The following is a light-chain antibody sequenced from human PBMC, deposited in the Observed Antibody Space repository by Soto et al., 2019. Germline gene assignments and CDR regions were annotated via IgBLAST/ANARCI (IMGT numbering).Light chain of an antibody. J-gene: IGKJ2*01. V-gene: IGKV3-20*01. CDR1: QTISSTY. CDR2: GAS. Sequence: DIVLTQSPGTLSLSPGERATLSCRASQTISSTYLGWYQQKPDQAPRLLIYGASSRATGIPDRFSGSGSGTDFTLTISRLEPEDFAVYYCQHYGTSLYTFGQGTKLEIK. CDR3: QHYGTSLYT.